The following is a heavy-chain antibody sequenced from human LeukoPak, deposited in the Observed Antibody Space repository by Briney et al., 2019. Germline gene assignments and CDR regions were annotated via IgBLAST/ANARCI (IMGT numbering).Heavy chain of an antibody. D-gene: IGHD6-13*01. J-gene: IGHJ4*02. Sequence: GGSLRLSCAASGFTFSSYGMHWVRQAPGKGLEWVAFIRYDGSNKYYADSVKGRFTISRDNSKNTLYLQMNSLRAEDTAVYYCARGSSWYGDVVYFDYWGQGTLVTVSS. CDR3: ARGSSWYGDVVYFDY. V-gene: IGHV3-30*02. CDR1: GFTFSSYG. CDR2: IRYDGSNK.